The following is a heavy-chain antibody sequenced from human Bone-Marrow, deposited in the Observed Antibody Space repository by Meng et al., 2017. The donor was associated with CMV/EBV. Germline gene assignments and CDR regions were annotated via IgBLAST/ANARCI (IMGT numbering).Heavy chain of an antibody. J-gene: IGHJ6*02. V-gene: IGHV1-69*02. CDR2: FVPMFNIS. Sequence: SVKVSCKTSGGTFSNYPINWVRQAPGQGLEWMGRFVPMFNISGFAQRFQGRISISADTSTNTGYMELSRLTSEDTAVYFCARGLRYFDWLSPSNYYYGMDVWGQGTPVTVSS. CDR1: GGTFSNYP. CDR3: ARGLRYFDWLSPSNYYYGMDV. D-gene: IGHD3-9*01.